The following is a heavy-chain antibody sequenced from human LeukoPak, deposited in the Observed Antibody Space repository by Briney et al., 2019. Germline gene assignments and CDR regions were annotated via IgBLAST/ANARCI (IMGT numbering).Heavy chain of an antibody. CDR2: IYYSGST. CDR3: ATQDTGMINAYYMDV. J-gene: IGHJ6*03. V-gene: IGHV4-39*01. CDR1: GGSISSSSYY. Sequence: PSETLSLTCTVSGGSISSSSYYWGWLRQPPGEGLEWIGSIYYSGSTYYNPSLKSRVTISVDTSKNQFSLKLSSATAADTAVYYCATQDTGMINAYYMDVRGKGTTVTVSS. D-gene: IGHD5-18*01.